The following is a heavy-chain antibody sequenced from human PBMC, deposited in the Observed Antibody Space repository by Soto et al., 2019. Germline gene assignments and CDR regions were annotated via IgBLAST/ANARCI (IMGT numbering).Heavy chain of an antibody. V-gene: IGHV1-18*01. Sequence: ASVKVSCKASGYTFASYGISWVRQAPGQGLEWVAWISGYTGDTHYAQKLPDSVTLTTDPSPNIVYLELPSLGSDDTAVYYCPRTRLDCRITSCYEYSGEATLVTASS. CDR1: GYTFASYG. D-gene: IGHD2-2*01. CDR2: ISGYTGDT. J-gene: IGHJ4*02. CDR3: PRTRLDCRITSCYEY.